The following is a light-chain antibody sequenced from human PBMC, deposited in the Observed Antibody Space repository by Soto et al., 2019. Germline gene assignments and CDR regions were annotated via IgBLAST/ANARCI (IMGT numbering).Light chain of an antibody. V-gene: IGLV2-14*01. CDR1: SSDVGDYNY. Sequence: LTQPASLSGSPGQSITISCTGTSSDVGDYNYVSWYQQHPGKAPKLMIYEVTNRPSGVSNRFSGSKSEDEADYYCSSYSTSNTLGSVFATGNKVTVL. CDR2: EVT. J-gene: IGLJ1*01. CDR3: SSYSTSNTLGSV.